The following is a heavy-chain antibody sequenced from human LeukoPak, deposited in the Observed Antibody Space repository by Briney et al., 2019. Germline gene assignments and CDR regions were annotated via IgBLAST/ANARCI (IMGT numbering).Heavy chain of an antibody. CDR3: ARDSAYCSGGSCANTMIVTLVY. Sequence: ASVKVSCKASGYTFTSYYMHWVRQAPGQGLEWMGIINPSGGSTSYAQKFQGRVTMTRDTSMSTVYMELSSLRSEDTAVYYCARDSAYCSGGSCANTMIVTLVYWGQGTLVTVSS. CDR1: GYTFTSYY. CDR2: INPSGGST. D-gene: IGHD2-15*01. V-gene: IGHV1-46*01. J-gene: IGHJ4*02.